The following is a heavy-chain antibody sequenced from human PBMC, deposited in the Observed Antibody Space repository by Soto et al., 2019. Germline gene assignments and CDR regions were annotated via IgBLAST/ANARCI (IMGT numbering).Heavy chain of an antibody. D-gene: IGHD2-15*01. Sequence: ASVKVSCKASGGTFSSYTISWVRQAPGQGLEWMGWISAYNGNTNYPQKLQGRVTMTTDTSTSTAYMELRSLRSDDTAVYYCARDGVVVVAATNWLDPWGQGTLVTVSS. J-gene: IGHJ5*02. CDR1: GGTFSSYT. CDR3: ARDGVVVVAATNWLDP. V-gene: IGHV1-18*01. CDR2: ISAYNGNT.